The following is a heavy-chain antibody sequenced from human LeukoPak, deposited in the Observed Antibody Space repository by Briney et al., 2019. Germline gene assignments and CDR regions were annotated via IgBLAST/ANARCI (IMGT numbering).Heavy chain of an antibody. J-gene: IGHJ4*02. CDR2: ISAYNGNT. Sequence: GASVKVSCKASGYTFTSYGISWVRQAPGQGLEWMGWISAYNGNTNYAQKFQGSVTMTTDTSTSTAYMELRSLRSDDTAVYYCARRISDILTGYYFDYWGQGTLVTVSS. V-gene: IGHV1-18*01. CDR1: GYTFTSYG. CDR3: ARRISDILTGYYFDY. D-gene: IGHD3-9*01.